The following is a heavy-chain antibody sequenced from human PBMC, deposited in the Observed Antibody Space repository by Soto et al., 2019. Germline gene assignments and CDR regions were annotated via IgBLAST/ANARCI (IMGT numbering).Heavy chain of an antibody. CDR2: IIPIFGTA. CDR3: ARDSGGTTGAFGMGV. J-gene: IGHJ6*02. D-gene: IGHD4-17*01. CDR1: GGTFSSYA. V-gene: IGHV1-69*01. Sequence: QVQLVQSGAEVKKPGSSVNVSCKASGGTFSSYAISWVRQAPGQGLEWIVGIIPIFGTANYAQKFQGRVTITAEEAMSTAYMELSGLRYEDTVVYYCARDSGGTTGAFGMGVWGQRTTVTVSS.